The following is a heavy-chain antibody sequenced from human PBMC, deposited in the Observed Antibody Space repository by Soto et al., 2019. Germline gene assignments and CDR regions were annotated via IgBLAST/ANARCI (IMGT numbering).Heavy chain of an antibody. V-gene: IGHV1-18*01. Sequence: ASVKVSCKASGYTFTSYGISWVRQAPGQGLDWMGWISGYNGNTNYAQKLQGRVTMTTDTSTSTAYMELRRLRSDDTAVYYCARVTTSIVGATNFDYSSQGTVVTVSS. CDR3: ARVTTSIVGATNFDY. J-gene: IGHJ4*02. CDR2: ISGYNGNT. CDR1: GYTFTSYG. D-gene: IGHD1-26*01.